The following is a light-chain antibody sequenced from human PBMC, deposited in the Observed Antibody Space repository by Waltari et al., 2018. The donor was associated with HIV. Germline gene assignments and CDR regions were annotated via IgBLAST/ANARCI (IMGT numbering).Light chain of an antibody. CDR3: SSYTRSSTLGV. V-gene: IGLV2-14*03. J-gene: IGLJ1*01. Sequence: QSALTQPASVSGSPGQSITISCTGTSSDVGGYHQVSWYQQHPGTAPKLMIFGVSNRPSGVSNRFSGSKSGNTASLTISGLQAEDEADYYCSSYTRSSTLGVFGTGTKVTVL. CDR1: SSDVGGYHQ. CDR2: GVS.